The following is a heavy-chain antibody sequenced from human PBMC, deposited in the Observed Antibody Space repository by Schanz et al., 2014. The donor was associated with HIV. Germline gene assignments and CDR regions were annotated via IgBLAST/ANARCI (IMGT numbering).Heavy chain of an antibody. CDR1: GFTFSSYG. Sequence: QVQLVESGGGVVQPGRSLRLSCAASGFTFSSYGMHWVRQAPGKGLEWVAVIWYDGSNKYYADSVKGRFTISRDNSKKTLYLQTNSLRAEDTAVYFCANTEFPYSSSSDYYYGMDVWGQGTTVTVSS. D-gene: IGHD6-6*01. CDR3: ANTEFPYSSSSDYYYGMDV. CDR2: IWYDGSNK. V-gene: IGHV3-33*08. J-gene: IGHJ6*02.